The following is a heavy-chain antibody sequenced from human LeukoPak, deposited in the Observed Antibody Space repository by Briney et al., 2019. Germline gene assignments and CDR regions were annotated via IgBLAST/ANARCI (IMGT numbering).Heavy chain of an antibody. CDR3: ARDRRFYDFWSGYYMDV. V-gene: IGHV3-21*01. CDR1: GFTFSSYS. J-gene: IGHJ6*03. Sequence: GGSLRLSCAASGFTFSSYSMNWVRQAPGKGLEWVSSISSSSSYIYYADSVKGRFTISRDNAKNSLYLQMNSLRAEETAVYYCARDRRFYDFWSGYYMDVWGKGTTVTVSS. D-gene: IGHD3-3*01. CDR2: ISSSSSYI.